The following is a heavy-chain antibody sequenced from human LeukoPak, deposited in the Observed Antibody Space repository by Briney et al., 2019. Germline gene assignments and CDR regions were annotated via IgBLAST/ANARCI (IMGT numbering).Heavy chain of an antibody. CDR3: AELGITMIGGV. V-gene: IGHV3-48*03. Sequence: PGGSLRHSCAASGFTFSSYEMNWVRQAPGKGLEGVSYITSSGSTIYSADSVKGRFTISRDNAKNSLYLQMNSLRAEDTAVYYCAELGITMIGGVWGRGTTVTISS. CDR1: GFTFSSYE. J-gene: IGHJ6*04. CDR2: ITSSGSTI. D-gene: IGHD3-10*02.